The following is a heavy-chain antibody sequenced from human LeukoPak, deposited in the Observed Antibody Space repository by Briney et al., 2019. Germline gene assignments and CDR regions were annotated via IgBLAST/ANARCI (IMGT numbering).Heavy chain of an antibody. CDR2: IYAADSDT. V-gene: IGHV5-51*01. CDR3: ARHTGSATIYYYYLYMDV. D-gene: IGHD6-25*01. Sequence: GESLKISCTGSGFSFTNSWIGWVRQMPGKGLEWMGVIYAADSDTRYSPSFQGQVTISVDKSISTAHLQWGSLEASDTAIYYCARHTGSATIYYYYLYMDVWGTGTTVTVSS. J-gene: IGHJ6*03. CDR1: GFSFTNSW.